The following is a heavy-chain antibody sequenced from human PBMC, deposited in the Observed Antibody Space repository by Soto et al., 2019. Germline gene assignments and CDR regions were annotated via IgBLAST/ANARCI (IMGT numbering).Heavy chain of an antibody. CDR2: VIPIFGTA. CDR3: ARDPTVTTLTYYYGMDV. D-gene: IGHD4-4*01. V-gene: IGHV1-69*01. J-gene: IGHJ6*02. Sequence: QVQLVQSGAEVKKPASSVKVSCKASGVTFSSYAISWVRQAPGQGLEWMGGVIPIFGTANYAQKFQGRVTITADESTSTAYMELSSLRTEDTAVYYCARDPTVTTLTYYYGMDVWGQGTTVTVSS. CDR1: GVTFSSYA.